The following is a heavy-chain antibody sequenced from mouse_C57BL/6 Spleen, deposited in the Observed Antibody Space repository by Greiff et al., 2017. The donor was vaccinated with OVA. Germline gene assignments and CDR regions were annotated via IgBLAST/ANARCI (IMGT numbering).Heavy chain of an antibody. Sequence: QVQLQQSGAELARPGASVKLSCKASGYTFTSYGISWVKQRTGQGLEWIGEIYPRSGNTYYNEKFKGKATLTADKSSSTAYMELRSLTSEDSAVSFCARTFVTTVVATRAMDYWGQGTSVTVSS. CDR3: ARTFVTTVVATRAMDY. CDR1: GYTFTSYG. CDR2: IYPRSGNT. D-gene: IGHD1-1*01. V-gene: IGHV1-81*01. J-gene: IGHJ4*01.